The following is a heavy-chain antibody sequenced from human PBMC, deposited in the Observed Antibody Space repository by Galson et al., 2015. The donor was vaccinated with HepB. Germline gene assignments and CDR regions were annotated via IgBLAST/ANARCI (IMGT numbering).Heavy chain of an antibody. CDR1: GGTFSSYT. V-gene: IGHV1-69*04. CDR3: ARDVGGDCSGGSCYPPTTFDY. D-gene: IGHD2-15*01. Sequence: SVKVSCKASGGTFSSYTISWVRQAPGQGLEWMGRIIPILGIANYAQKFQGRVTITADKSTSTAYMELSSLRSDDTAVYYCARDVGGDCSGGSCYPPTTFDYWGQGTLVTVSS. J-gene: IGHJ4*02. CDR2: IIPILGIA.